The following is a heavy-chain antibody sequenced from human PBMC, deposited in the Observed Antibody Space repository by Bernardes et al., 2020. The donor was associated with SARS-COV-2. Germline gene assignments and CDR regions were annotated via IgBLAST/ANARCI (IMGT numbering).Heavy chain of an antibody. CDR1: GFTFSSSV. Sequence: GGSLRLSCAASGFTFSSSVMNWVRQAPGTGLEWVSYISTGGSTQYYADSVKGRFTISRDNAKNSLYLQMNSLRAEDTAVYYCAREYTYGFDSWGQGTLVTVSS. J-gene: IGHJ4*02. CDR3: AREYTYGFDS. D-gene: IGHD5-18*01. CDR2: ISTGGSTQ. V-gene: IGHV3-48*03.